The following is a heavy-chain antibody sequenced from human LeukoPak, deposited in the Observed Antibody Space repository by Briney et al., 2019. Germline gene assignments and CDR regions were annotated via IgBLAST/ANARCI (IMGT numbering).Heavy chain of an antibody. D-gene: IGHD3-10*01. CDR2: ITTSGTSI. CDR3: ARQMKFITSGDAFDI. J-gene: IGHJ3*02. CDR1: GFTFSSYS. V-gene: IGHV3-21*01. Sequence: EAGGSLRLSCAASGFTFSSYSMNWVRQAPGKGLEWVSSITTSGTSIYYADSVEGRFTISRDNAKSSLYLQMNSLRVEDTAVYYCARQMKFITSGDAFDIWGQGTMISVSS.